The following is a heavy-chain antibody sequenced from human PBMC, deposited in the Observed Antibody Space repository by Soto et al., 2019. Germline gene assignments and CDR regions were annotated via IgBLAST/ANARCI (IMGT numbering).Heavy chain of an antibody. Sequence: PGGSLRLSCAASGFTFSSYAMSWVRQAPGKGLEWVSAISGSGGSTYYADSVKGRFTISRDNSKNTLYLQMNSLRAEDTAVYYCAKLVTIFGVDYYGMDVWGQGTMVTVSS. J-gene: IGHJ6*02. CDR1: GFTFSSYA. CDR3: AKLVTIFGVDYYGMDV. V-gene: IGHV3-23*01. D-gene: IGHD3-3*01. CDR2: ISGSGGST.